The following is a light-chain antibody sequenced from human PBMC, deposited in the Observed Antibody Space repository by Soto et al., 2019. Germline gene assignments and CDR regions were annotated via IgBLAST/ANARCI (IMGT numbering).Light chain of an antibody. J-gene: IGKJ1*01. CDR2: GVS. CDR3: QQYGSSPWT. V-gene: IGKV3-20*01. CDR1: QSVSSGH. Sequence: ENVLTQSPGTLSLSPGGRATLSCRASQSVSSGHLAWYQQKPGQAPRLLIYGVSSRATGIPDRFSGSGSGTDFALTISRLEPEDFAVYYCQQYGSSPWTFXQGTKVDIK.